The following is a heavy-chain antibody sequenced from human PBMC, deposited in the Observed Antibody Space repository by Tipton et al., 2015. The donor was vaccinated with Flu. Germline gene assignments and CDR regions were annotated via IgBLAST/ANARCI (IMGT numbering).Heavy chain of an antibody. J-gene: IGHJ4*02. CDR3: ATSVVAALGTDYFDF. CDR1: GFTFSTYW. CDR2: INRDGSEK. D-gene: IGHD6-13*01. V-gene: IGHV3-7*01. Sequence: SLRLSCAASGFTFSTYWMNWVRQAPGKGLEWVANINRDGSEKYYVGSVKGRFTISRDNAQNSLYLQMNSLRAEDTAVYYCATSVVAALGTDYFDFWGQGTLVTVSS.